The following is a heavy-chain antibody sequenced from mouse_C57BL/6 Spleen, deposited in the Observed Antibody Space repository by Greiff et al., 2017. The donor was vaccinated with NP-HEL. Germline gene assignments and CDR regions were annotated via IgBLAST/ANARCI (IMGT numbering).Heavy chain of an antibody. CDR1: GYTFTDYY. J-gene: IGHJ1*03. CDR2: INPNNGGT. D-gene: IGHD1-1*02. CDR3: ARYGKGYFDV. V-gene: IGHV1-26*01. Sequence: EVQLQQSGPELVKPGASVKISCKASGYTFTDYYMNWVKQSHGKSLEWIGDINPNNGGTSYNQKFKGKATLTVDKSSSTDYMELRSLTAEDSAVYYGARYGKGYFDVWGTGTTVTVSS.